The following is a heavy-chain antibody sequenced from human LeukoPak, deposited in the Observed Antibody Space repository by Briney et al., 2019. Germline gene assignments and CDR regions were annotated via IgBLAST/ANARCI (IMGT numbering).Heavy chain of an antibody. D-gene: IGHD6-6*01. CDR1: GYTFTSYG. CDR3: ARDLRIAARLKSAFDI. J-gene: IGHJ3*02. V-gene: IGHV1-18*01. CDR2: ISAYNGNT. Sequence: ASVKVSCKASGYTFTSYGISWVRQAPGQGLEWMGWISAYNGNTNYAQKLQGRVTMTTDTSTSTAYMELRSLRSDDTAVYYCARDLRIAARLKSAFDIWGQGTMVTVSS.